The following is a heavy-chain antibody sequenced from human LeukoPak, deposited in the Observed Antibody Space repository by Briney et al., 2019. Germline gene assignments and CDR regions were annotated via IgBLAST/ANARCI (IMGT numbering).Heavy chain of an antibody. V-gene: IGHV3-21*03. CDR2: ISDSGSLT. CDR3: ARDRGYTYGHPLDY. CDR1: GFIVSSYY. Sequence: GGSLRLSCVASGFIVSSYYMTWVRQAPGKGLEWVSVISDSGSLTYYADSVKGRFTISRDNAKNSLYLQINSLRPEDTAVYYCARDRGYTYGHPLDYWGQGTLVTVSS. D-gene: IGHD5-18*01. J-gene: IGHJ4*02.